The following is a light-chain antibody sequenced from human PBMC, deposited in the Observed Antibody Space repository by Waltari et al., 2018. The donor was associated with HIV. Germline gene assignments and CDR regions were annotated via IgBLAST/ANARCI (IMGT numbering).Light chain of an antibody. CDR3: QQYNSHSYA. CDR1: QIIYNW. V-gene: IGKV1-5*03. Sequence: DVQMTQSPSTLSAGVGDKITIPCRASQIIYNWLAWYQQKPGKPPKLLIYKTSYLETGIPSRFSGSVSGADFTLIIDGLQPDDFATYYCQQYNSHSYAFGQGTKVDVK. J-gene: IGKJ2*01. CDR2: KTS.